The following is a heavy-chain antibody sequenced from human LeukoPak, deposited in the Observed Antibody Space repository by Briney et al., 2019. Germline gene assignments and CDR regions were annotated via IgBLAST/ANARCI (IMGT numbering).Heavy chain of an antibody. CDR3: ARGCIAAAGRHAFDI. V-gene: IGHV3-66*01. D-gene: IGHD6-13*01. J-gene: IGHJ3*02. CDR2: IYSGGST. CDR1: GFTVSSNY. Sequence: GGSLRLSCAASGFTVSSNYMSWVRQAPGKGLEWVSVIYSGGSTYYADSVKGRFTISRDNSKNTLYLQMNSLRAEDTAVYYCARGCIAAAGRHAFDIWGQGTMVTVSS.